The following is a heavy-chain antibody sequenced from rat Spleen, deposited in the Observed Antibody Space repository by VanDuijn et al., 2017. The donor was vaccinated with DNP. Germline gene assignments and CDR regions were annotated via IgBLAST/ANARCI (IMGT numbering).Heavy chain of an antibody. J-gene: IGHJ4*01. CDR1: GFSLTSYS. CDR3: ARYSTSFVLDV. D-gene: IGHD1-2*01. Sequence: QVQLKESGPGLVQPSQTLSLTCTVSGFSLTSYSVSWVRQPPEKGLEWMGTIWTGGTTDYNSALKSRLSISRDTSKSQVFLQMNSVQTEDTATYYCARYSTSFVLDVWGQGTSVTVSS. CDR2: IWTGGTT. V-gene: IGHV2-16*01.